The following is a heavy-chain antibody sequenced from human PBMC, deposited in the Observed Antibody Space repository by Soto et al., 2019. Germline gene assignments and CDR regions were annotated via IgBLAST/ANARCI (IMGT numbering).Heavy chain of an antibody. D-gene: IGHD2-8*02. Sequence: GGSLGLSCAASGFICSSYDMSWVRQAPGKGLEWASTILVGGSTHYPDSVKGRFTISRDNSKNTVFLQMNSLTAGDTAVYYCAKATATGGGAFDICGQGTMVTVSS. CDR3: AKATATGGGAFDI. CDR2: ILVGGST. J-gene: IGHJ3*02. V-gene: IGHV3-23*01. CDR1: GFICSSYD.